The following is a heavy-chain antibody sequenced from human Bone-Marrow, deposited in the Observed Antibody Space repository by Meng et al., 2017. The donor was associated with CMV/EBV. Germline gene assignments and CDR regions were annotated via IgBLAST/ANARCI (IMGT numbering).Heavy chain of an antibody. J-gene: IGHJ4*02. Sequence: SETLSLTCTVSGGSISSYYWSWIRQPPGKGLEWIGSIYYSGSTYYNPSLKSRVTISVDTSKNQFSLKLSSVTAADTAVYYCARDTGGYDSTTPDYWGQGTLVTVSS. CDR1: GGSISSYY. CDR3: ARDTGGYDSTTPDY. CDR2: IYYSGST. D-gene: IGHD3-22*01. V-gene: IGHV4-59*12.